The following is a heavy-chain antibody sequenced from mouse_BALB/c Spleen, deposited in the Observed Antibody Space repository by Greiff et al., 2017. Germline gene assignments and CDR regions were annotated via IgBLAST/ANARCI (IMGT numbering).Heavy chain of an antibody. V-gene: IGHV1S81*02. CDR2: INPSNGGT. Sequence: VQLQQSGAELVKPGASVKLSCKASGYTFTSYYMYWVKQRPGQGLEWIGEINPSNGGTNFNEKFKSKATLTVDKSSSTAYMQLSSLTSEDSAVYYCTRGATVADYWGQGTSVTVSS. CDR3: TRGATVADY. J-gene: IGHJ4*01. D-gene: IGHD1-1*01. CDR1: GYTFTSYY.